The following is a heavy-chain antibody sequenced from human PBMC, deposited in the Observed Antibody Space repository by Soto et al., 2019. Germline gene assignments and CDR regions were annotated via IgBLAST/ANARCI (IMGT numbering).Heavy chain of an antibody. CDR2: ITGSGVNT. Sequence: EVQLLESGGGLVQPGGSLRLSCAASGFTFSKYAMSWVRQAPGKGPEWVAVITGSGVNTNYADSVKGRFTISRDNSKNTLSLQMNSRRADATARDCCAKDDSTMVRGVIHFWGQGTLVIVST. CDR3: AKDDSTMVRGVIHF. D-gene: IGHD3-10*01. CDR1: GFTFSKYA. V-gene: IGHV3-23*01. J-gene: IGHJ4*02.